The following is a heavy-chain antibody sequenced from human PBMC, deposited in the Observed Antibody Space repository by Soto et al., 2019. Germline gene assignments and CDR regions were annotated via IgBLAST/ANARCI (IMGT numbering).Heavy chain of an antibody. J-gene: IGHJ2*01. Sequence: GGSLRLSCAASGFTFDDFAMHWVRQAPGKGLEWVSGINWNSGDIDYADSVRGRFTISRDNAKNALYLQMNSLRAEDAAFYYCVKDIGASGAYWYFDLWRRGTLVTVSS. D-gene: IGHD2-8*02. CDR2: INWNSGDI. V-gene: IGHV3-9*01. CDR3: VKDIGASGAYWYFDL. CDR1: GFTFDDFA.